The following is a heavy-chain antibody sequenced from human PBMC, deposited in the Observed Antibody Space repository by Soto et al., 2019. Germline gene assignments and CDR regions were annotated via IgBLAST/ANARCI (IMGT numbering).Heavy chain of an antibody. CDR2: IIPIFGTA. CDR3: ARDRQDYGGNWFDP. V-gene: IGHV1-69*06. CDR1: GGTFSSYA. J-gene: IGHJ5*02. Sequence: GASVKVSCKASGGTFSSYAISWVRQAPGQGLEWMGGIIPIFGTANYAQKFQGRVTITADKSTSTAYMELSSLRSEDTAVYYCARDRQDYGGNWFDPWGQGTLVTVSS. D-gene: IGHD4-17*01.